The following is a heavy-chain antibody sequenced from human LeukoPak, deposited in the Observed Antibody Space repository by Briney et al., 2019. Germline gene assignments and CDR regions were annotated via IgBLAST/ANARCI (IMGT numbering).Heavy chain of an antibody. CDR3: ARVSLRGRFLEWLPRPNWFDP. D-gene: IGHD3-3*01. Sequence: PSESLSLTCTVSGDSITSNYWSWIRQPPGKGPEWIGYLRYGGNTNHNSSLKSRITISLDTSKNQFSLKLSSVTAADTAVYYCARVSLRGRFLEWLPRPNWFDPWGQGTLVTVSS. J-gene: IGHJ5*02. CDR2: LRYGGNT. V-gene: IGHV4-59*12. CDR1: GDSITSNY.